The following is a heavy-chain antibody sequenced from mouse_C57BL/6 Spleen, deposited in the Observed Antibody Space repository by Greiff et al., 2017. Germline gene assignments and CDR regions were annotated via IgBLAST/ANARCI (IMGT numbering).Heavy chain of an antibody. J-gene: IGHJ2*01. CDR2: IDPETGGT. CDR3: TPTGTRDFDY. V-gene: IGHV1-15*01. D-gene: IGHD4-1*02. CDR1: GYTFTDYE. Sequence: VQLQQSGAELVRPGASVTLSCKASGYTFTDYEMHWVKQTPVHGLEWIGAIDPETGGTAYNQKFKGKAILTADKSSSTAYMELRSLTSEDSAVYYGTPTGTRDFDYWGQGTTLTVSS.